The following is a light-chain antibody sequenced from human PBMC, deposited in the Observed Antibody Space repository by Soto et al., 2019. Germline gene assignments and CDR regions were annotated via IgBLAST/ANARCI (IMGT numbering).Light chain of an antibody. CDR2: EVS. CDR3: TSYAGTNNFHV. V-gene: IGLV2-8*01. J-gene: IGLJ1*01. CDR1: SSDVGAYDY. Sequence: QSALTQPPSASGSPGQSVTISCTGTSSDVGAYDYVSWYQQHPGKAPKLMIYEVSKRPSGVPDRFSGSKSGNTASLTVSGLQAEDEADYCCTSYAGTNNFHVFGPGTKLTVL.